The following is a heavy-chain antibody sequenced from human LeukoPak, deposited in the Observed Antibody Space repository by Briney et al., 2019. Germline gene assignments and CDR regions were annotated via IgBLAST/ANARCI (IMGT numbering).Heavy chain of an antibody. CDR1: GVTFSGYG. J-gene: IGHJ4*02. Sequence: GGSLRLSCAASGVTFSGYGMYWGRQAPGKGLEWVAAIWYDGSYKNYSDSVKGRFTISRYNSKKTLYLQMSSLRVEDTAVYYCARNYHDSRGYQESAFDYSGQGTVVTVSS. CDR2: IWYDGSYK. CDR3: ARNYHDSRGYQESAFDY. D-gene: IGHD3-22*01. V-gene: IGHV3-33*07.